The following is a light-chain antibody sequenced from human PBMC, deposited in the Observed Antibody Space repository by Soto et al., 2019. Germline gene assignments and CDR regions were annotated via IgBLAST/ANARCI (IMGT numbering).Light chain of an antibody. CDR1: ESLFGF. V-gene: IGKV3-15*01. J-gene: IGKJ2*01. CDR3: QSYNDWPFA. Sequence: EIGLTQSPATLSVSPGDRVTLSCRASESLFGFLAWYQQKPGQAPRLLIYGVSTRATGIPARFIGGGSATDFTLTISSLQSEGSAVYYCQSYNDWPFASGLGTRLEI. CDR2: GVS.